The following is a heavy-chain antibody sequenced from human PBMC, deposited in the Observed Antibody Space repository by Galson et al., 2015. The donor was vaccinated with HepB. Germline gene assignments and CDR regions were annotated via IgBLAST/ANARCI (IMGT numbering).Heavy chain of an antibody. V-gene: IGHV4-59*01. CDR3: ARKTYYYDSSGFDY. D-gene: IGHD3-22*01. CDR1: GGSISSYY. Sequence: ETLSLTCTVSGGSISSYYWSWIRQPPGKGLEWIGYIYYSGSTNYNPSLKSRVTISVDTSKNQFSLKLSSVTAADTAVYYCARKTYYYDSSGFDYWGQGTLVTVSS. CDR2: IYYSGST. J-gene: IGHJ4*02.